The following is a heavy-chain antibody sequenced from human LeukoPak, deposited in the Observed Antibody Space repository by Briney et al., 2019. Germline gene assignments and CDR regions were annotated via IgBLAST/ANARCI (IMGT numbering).Heavy chain of an antibody. CDR3: ARDAYCSGGSCYSLPVDY. CDR2: IGAYNGNT. Sequence: ASVKVSCKASGYTFTSYGISWVRQAPGQGLEWMGWIGAYNGNTNYAQKLQGRVTMTTDTSTSTAYMELRSLRSDDTAVYYCARDAYCSGGSCYSLPVDYWGQGTLVTVSS. D-gene: IGHD2-15*01. CDR1: GYTFTSYG. J-gene: IGHJ4*02. V-gene: IGHV1-18*01.